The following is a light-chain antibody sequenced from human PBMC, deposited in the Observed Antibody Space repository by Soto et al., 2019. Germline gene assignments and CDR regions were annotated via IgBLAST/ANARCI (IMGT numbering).Light chain of an antibody. J-gene: IGLJ2*01. CDR3: SSYTSSSNLVV. CDR1: SSDVGGYNY. V-gene: IGLV2-14*01. CDR2: DVS. Sequence: QSALTQPASVSGSPGHSITISCTGTSSDVGGYNYVSWYQQHPGKAPKLMIYDVSNRPSGVSNRFSGSKSGNTASLTISGLQAEDEADYYCSSYTSSSNLVVFGGGTKLNVL.